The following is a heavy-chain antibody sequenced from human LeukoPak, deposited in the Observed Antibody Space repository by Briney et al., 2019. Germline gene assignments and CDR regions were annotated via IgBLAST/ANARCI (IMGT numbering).Heavy chain of an antibody. CDR2: IYHSGST. CDR3: ARDLGYGDYRAFDI. D-gene: IGHD4-17*01. Sequence: PSETLSLTCTVSGGSISSSSYSWSWIRQPPGKGLEWIGYIYHSGSTYYNPSLKSRVTISVDRSKNQFSLKLSSVTAADTAVYYCARDLGYGDYRAFDIWGQGTMVTVSS. CDR1: GGSISSSSYS. V-gene: IGHV4-30-2*01. J-gene: IGHJ3*02.